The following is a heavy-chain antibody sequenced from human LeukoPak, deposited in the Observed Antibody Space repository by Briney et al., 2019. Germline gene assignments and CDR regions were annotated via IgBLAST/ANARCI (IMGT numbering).Heavy chain of an antibody. CDR1: GYSISSDYY. CDR2: IYHSGST. J-gene: IGHJ6*03. Sequence: DPSETLSLTCAVSGYSISSDYYWGWIRQPPGKGLEWIGSIYHSGSTYYNPSLKSRVTISVDTSKNQFSLKLSSVTAADTAVYYCARVTAYYYYYMDVWGKGTTVTVSS. D-gene: IGHD2-21*02. V-gene: IGHV4-38-2*01. CDR3: ARVTAYYYYYMDV.